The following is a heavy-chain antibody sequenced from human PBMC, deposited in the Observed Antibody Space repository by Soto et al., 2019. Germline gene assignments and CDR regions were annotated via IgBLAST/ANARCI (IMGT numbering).Heavy chain of an antibody. V-gene: IGHV4-30-4*01. J-gene: IGHJ4*02. D-gene: IGHD2-15*01. CDR1: GGSISSGDYY. CDR2: IYYSGST. Sequence: QVQLQESGPGLVKPSQTLSLTCTVSGGSISSGDYYWSWIRQPPGKGLEWIGYIYYSGSTYYNPSLKGRVNISVDTSKNQFSLKLSSVTAADTAVYYCARVYCSGGSCYNYFDYWGQGTLVTVSS. CDR3: ARVYCSGGSCYNYFDY.